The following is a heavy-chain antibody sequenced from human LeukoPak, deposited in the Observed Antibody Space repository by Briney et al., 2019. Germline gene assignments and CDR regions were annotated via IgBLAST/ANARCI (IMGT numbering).Heavy chain of an antibody. Sequence: PGRSLRLSCAASGFTFSSYGMHWVRQAPGKGLEWVAVISYDGSNKYYADSVKGRFTISRDNSKNTLYLQMNSLRAEDTAVYDCATPTLDANYYYGMDVWGQGTTVTVSS. V-gene: IGHV3-30*03. CDR1: GFTFSSYG. D-gene: IGHD1-1*01. J-gene: IGHJ6*02. CDR2: ISYDGSNK. CDR3: ATPTLDANYYYGMDV.